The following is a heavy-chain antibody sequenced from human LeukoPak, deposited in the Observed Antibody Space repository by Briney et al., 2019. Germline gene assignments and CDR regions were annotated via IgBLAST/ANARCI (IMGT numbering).Heavy chain of an antibody. V-gene: IGHV1-8*01. J-gene: IGHJ3*02. Sequence: GASVKVSCKASGYTFTSYDINWVRQATGQGLEWMGWMNPNSGNTGYAQKFQGRVTITADESTSTAYMELSSLRSEDTAVYYCARAIKYYYDSSGYYPDDAFDIWGQGTMVTVSS. CDR1: GYTFTSYD. CDR2: MNPNSGNT. CDR3: ARAIKYYYDSSGYYPDDAFDI. D-gene: IGHD3-22*01.